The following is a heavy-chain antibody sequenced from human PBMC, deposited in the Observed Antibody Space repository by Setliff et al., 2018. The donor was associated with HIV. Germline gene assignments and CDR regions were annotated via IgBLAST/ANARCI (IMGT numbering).Heavy chain of an antibody. D-gene: IGHD3-3*01. CDR2: IYYNGST. CDR3: ASWGRGRRANYNFWSGSSWFDP. V-gene: IGHV4-31*03. CDR1: GGSIGSGGSY. J-gene: IGHJ5*01. Sequence: SETLSLTCTVSGGSIGSGGSYWSWIRQHPGKGLEWIGNIYYNGSTYCNPSLKSRVTISVDTSKNQFFLNLRSVTAADTAVYYCASWGRGRRANYNFWSGSSWFDPWGQG.